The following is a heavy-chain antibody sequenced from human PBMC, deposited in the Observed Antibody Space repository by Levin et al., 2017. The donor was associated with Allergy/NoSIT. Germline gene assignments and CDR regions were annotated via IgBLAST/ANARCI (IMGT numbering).Heavy chain of an antibody. J-gene: IGHJ4*02. CDR1: GFTFSAYY. CDR2: IKQDGSEK. V-gene: IGHV3-7*01. D-gene: IGHD6-19*01. Sequence: AASVKVSCAASGFTFSAYYMNWVRQAPGKGLEWVADIKQDGSEKYYVDSVKGRFTVSRDNTKNSLYLQMNSLRTEDTAVYYCTRDGNGLDQWGQGTLVTVSS. CDR3: TRDGNGLDQ.